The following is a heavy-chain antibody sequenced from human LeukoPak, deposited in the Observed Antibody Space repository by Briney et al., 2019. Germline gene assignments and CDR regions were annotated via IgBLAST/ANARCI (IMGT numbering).Heavy chain of an antibody. J-gene: IGHJ6*03. Sequence: GGSLRLSCAASGFAFSSYAMTWVRQGPGKGLEWVSSITISGLSTYYADSVKGRFTISGDNSKNTLYLQMNSLRPEDAAVYFCAKGQFTPYYYMDVWGKGTTVTVSS. CDR2: ITISGLST. D-gene: IGHD5-24*01. CDR1: GFAFSSYA. V-gene: IGHV3-23*01. CDR3: AKGQFTPYYYMDV.